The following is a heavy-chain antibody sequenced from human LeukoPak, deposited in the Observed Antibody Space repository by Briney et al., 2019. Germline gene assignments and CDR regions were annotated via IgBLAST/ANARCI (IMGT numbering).Heavy chain of an antibody. D-gene: IGHD4-17*01. V-gene: IGHV4-31*03. CDR3: ARKNDYGDSYYMDV. J-gene: IGHJ6*03. CDR2: IHNTGKT. Sequence: SQTLSLTCTVSGGSISSGSYYWGWIRQHPGKRLEWIGYIHNTGKTDYNPSLKSRIIISLDTSKNRFSLRLSSVTAADTALYYCARKNDYGDSYYMDVWGKGTTVTVSS. CDR1: GGSISSGSYY.